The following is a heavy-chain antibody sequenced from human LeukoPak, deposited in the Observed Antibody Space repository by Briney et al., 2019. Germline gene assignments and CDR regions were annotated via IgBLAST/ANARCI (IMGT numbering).Heavy chain of an antibody. CDR1: RGTFTGYA. V-gene: IGHV1-69*13. CDR3: ASVISYYDLLTGFHNVNYFDF. Sequence: GASVKVSCKASRGTFTGYALSWVRQAPGQGLEWMGGSIPVFGTPTYAQNFQGRITITADESTSTAYMELSSLRSEDTAVYYCASVISYYDLLTGFHNVNYFDFWGQGTLVTVSS. D-gene: IGHD3-9*01. J-gene: IGHJ4*02. CDR2: SIPVFGTP.